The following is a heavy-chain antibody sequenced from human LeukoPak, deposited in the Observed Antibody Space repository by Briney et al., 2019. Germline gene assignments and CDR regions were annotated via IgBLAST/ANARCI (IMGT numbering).Heavy chain of an antibody. V-gene: IGHV4-39*01. CDR2: IYYSGST. CDR1: GGSISSSSYY. D-gene: IGHD3-10*01. J-gene: IGHJ3*02. CDR3: ASPYPGSIVVRGVIITGAFDI. Sequence: PSETLSLTCTVSGGSISSSSYYWGWIRQPPGKGLEWIGSIYYSGSTYYNPSLKSRVTISVDTSKNQFSLKLSSVTAADTAVYYCASPYPGSIVVRGVIITGAFDIWGQGTMVTVSS.